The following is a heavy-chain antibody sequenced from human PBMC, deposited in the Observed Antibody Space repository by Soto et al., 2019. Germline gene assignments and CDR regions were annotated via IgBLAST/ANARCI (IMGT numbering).Heavy chain of an antibody. CDR3: ASRSGPLPYYFDY. CDR1: GYTFTNYG. CDR2: ISAYKGNT. J-gene: IGHJ4*02. V-gene: IGHV1-18*01. Sequence: ASVKVSCKASGYTFTNYGISWVRQAPGQGLEWMGWISAYKGNTNYAQKFQGRVTMTTDTSTSTAYMELRSLRSDDTAVYYCASRSGPLPYYFDYWVQGTLVTVSS.